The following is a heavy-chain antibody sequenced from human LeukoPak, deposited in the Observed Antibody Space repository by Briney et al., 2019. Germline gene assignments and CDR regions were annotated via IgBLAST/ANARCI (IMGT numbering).Heavy chain of an antibody. CDR1: GGSFSGYY. J-gene: IGHJ5*02. CDR2: INHSGST. Sequence: SETLSLTCAVYGGSFSGYYWSWIRQPPGKGLEWIGGINHSGSTNYNPSLKSRVTISVDTSKNQFSLKLSSVTAADTAVYYCARVYCSSTSCYSWFDPWGQGTLVTVSS. CDR3: ARVYCSSTSCYSWFDP. V-gene: IGHV4-34*01. D-gene: IGHD2-2*01.